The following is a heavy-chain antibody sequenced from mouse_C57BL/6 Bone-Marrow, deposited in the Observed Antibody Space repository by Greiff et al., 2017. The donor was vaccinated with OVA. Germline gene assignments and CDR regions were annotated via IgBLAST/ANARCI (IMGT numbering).Heavy chain of an antibody. V-gene: IGHV1-9*01. CDR2: ILPGSSST. D-gene: IGHD1-1*01. CDR1: GYTFTGYW. CDR3: ARRVITTVAHYFDY. J-gene: IGHJ2*01. Sequence: VQLQQSGAELMKPGASVKLSCKATGYTFTGYWIEWVKQRPGHGLEWIGEILPGSSSTNYNEKFKGKATFTADTSSNTAYMQLSSLTTEDSAIYYCARRVITTVAHYFDYWGQGTTLTVSS.